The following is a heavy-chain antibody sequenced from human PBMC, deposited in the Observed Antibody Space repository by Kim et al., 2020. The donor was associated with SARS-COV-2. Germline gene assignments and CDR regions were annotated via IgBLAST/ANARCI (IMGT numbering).Heavy chain of an antibody. D-gene: IGHD2-21*02. CDR2: INPNSGGT. CDR3: ARVPLRVVTTSTVYGMDV. CDR1: GYTFTGYY. V-gene: IGHV1-2*06. J-gene: IGHJ6*02. Sequence: ASVKVSCKASGYTFTGYYMHWVRQAPGQGLEWMGRINPNSGGTNYAQKFQGRVTMTRDTSISTAYMELSRLRSDDTAVYYCARVPLRVVTTSTVYGMDVWGQGTTVTVSS.